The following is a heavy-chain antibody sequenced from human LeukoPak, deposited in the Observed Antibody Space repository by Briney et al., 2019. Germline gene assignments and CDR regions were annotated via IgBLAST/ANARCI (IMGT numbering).Heavy chain of an antibody. CDR3: AKLTTTVTTRGSFDY. CDR1: GGSFSGYY. CDR2: ISGSGGST. D-gene: IGHD4-17*01. V-gene: IGHV3-23*01. J-gene: IGHJ4*02. Sequence: ETLSLTCAVYGGSFSGYYWSWIRQPPGKGLEWVSAISGSGGSTYYADSVKGRFTISRDNSKNTLYLQMNSLRAEDTAVYYCAKLTTTVTTRGSFDYWGQGTLVTVSS.